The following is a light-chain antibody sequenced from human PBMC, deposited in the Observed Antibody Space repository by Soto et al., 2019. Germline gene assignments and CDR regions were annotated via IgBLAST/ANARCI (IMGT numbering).Light chain of an antibody. CDR3: QQFDFSSYT. CDR2: GAS. Sequence: EIVLTQSPDTLSLSPGERATLSCRASKRVIYSHLNWYQKKPGQAPRLLVYGASARSSGIPDRFSGSGSGTDFTLTISRLEPEDFAVYYCQQFDFSSYTFGQGTKVEMK. CDR1: KRVIYSH. V-gene: IGKV3-20*01. J-gene: IGKJ2*01.